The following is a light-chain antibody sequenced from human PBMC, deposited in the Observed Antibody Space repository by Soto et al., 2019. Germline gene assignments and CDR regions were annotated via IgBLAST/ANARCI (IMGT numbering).Light chain of an antibody. Sequence: DIQMTQSPSTLSASVGDRVTITCRASQSISSWLAWYQPKPGTAPKLLIYEASTLESGVPSRFSGSRSGTEFTLTVSSLQPDDFATYYCQQYNDSFPYTFGQGTKLEIK. J-gene: IGKJ2*01. CDR1: QSISSW. CDR3: QQYNDSFPYT. V-gene: IGKV1-5*03. CDR2: EAS.